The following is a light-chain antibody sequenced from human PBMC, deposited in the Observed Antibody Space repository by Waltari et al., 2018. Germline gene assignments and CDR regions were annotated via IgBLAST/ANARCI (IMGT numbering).Light chain of an antibody. V-gene: IGKV3-15*01. Sequence: EMVMTQSPATLSLSPGEGATLSCRASQTVSSNLAWYQQKPGQAPRLFIYGASTRATGIPARFSGSGSGTDFTLTISSLQSEDFAVYYCQQYNNWPFTFGQGTRLEIK. CDR3: QQYNNWPFT. CDR2: GAS. J-gene: IGKJ5*01. CDR1: QTVSSN.